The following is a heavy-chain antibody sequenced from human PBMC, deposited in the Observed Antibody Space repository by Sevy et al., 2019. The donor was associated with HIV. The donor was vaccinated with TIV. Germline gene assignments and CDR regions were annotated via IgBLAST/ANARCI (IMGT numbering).Heavy chain of an antibody. D-gene: IGHD6-13*01. CDR1: GFTFSSYA. V-gene: IGHV3-23*01. CDR2: ISGSGGST. J-gene: IGHJ3*02. Sequence: GGSLRLSCAASGFTFSSYAMSWVRQAPGKGLEWVSAISGSGGSTYYADSVKGRFTISRDNSKNTLYLQMNSLRAEDTAVYYCASSSWYGDAFDIWGQRTMVTVS. CDR3: ASSSWYGDAFDI.